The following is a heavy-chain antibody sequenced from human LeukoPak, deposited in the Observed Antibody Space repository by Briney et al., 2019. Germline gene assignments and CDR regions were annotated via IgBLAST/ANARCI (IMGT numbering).Heavy chain of an antibody. CDR1: GGSISSSSYY. D-gene: IGHD2-15*01. V-gene: IGHV4-39*01. Sequence: SETLSLTCTVSGGSISSSSYYWGWIRQPPGKGLEWIGSIYYSGSTYYNPSLKSRVTISVDTSKNQFSLKLSSVTAADTAVYYCARPFPGYCSGGSCYPEDAFDIWGQGTMVTVSS. J-gene: IGHJ3*02. CDR2: IYYSGST. CDR3: ARPFPGYCSGGSCYPEDAFDI.